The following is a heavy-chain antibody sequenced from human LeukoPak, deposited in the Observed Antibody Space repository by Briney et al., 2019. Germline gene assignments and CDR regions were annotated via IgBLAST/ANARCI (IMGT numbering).Heavy chain of an antibody. V-gene: IGHV3-21*01. D-gene: IGHD2-15*01. Sequence: GGSLSLFCGASGLTFSSYSMNWASHARGKGLEWVSSISSSSNYIYYADSVKGRLTISRHNAKHSLHREVNSVIAQHTAVYYCARVKSFPPYYSGGSCANDNLPHWEHDALDIWGQGTMVTVSS. CDR1: GLTFSSYS. J-gene: IGHJ3*02. CDR3: ARVKSFPPYYSGGSCANDNLPHWEHDALDI. CDR2: ISSSSNYI.